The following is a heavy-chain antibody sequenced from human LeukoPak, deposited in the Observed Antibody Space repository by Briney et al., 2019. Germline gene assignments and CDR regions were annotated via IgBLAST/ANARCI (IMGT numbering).Heavy chain of an antibody. V-gene: IGHV3-73*01. D-gene: IGHD4-23*01. CDR3: TRPVTVSGYYYYMDV. CDR1: GFTFSGSA. CDR2: IRSKANSYAT. Sequence: PGGSLRLSCAASGFTFSGSAMHWVRQASGKGLEWVGRIRSKANSYATAYAASVKGRFTISRDDSKNTAYLQMNSLKTEDTAVYYCTRPVTVSGYYYYMDVWGKGTTVTVSS. J-gene: IGHJ6*03.